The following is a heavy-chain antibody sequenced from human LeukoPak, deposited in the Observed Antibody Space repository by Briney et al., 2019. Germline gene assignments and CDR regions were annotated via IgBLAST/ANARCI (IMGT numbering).Heavy chain of an antibody. CDR1: GGSISSCSHY. Sequence: PSETLSLTCTVSGGSISSCSHYWSWIRQPAGKGLEWIGRISSSGSTNYNPSLKSRVTISVDTSKNQFSLKLNSVTAADTAVYYCARWYYYDSTGYYYYFDYWGQGTLVTVSS. CDR2: ISSSGST. D-gene: IGHD3-22*01. J-gene: IGHJ4*02. V-gene: IGHV4-61*02. CDR3: ARWYYYDSTGYYYYFDY.